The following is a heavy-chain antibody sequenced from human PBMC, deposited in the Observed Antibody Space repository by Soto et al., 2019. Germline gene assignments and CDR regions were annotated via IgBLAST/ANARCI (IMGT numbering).Heavy chain of an antibody. J-gene: IGHJ3*01. V-gene: IGHV5-10-1*01. D-gene: IGHD3-22*01. CDR2: LDPADSFT. Sequence: GESLKISCFVSGYSFTTFWISWVRQMPEKGLEWMGRLDPADSFTNYSPSFQGHVTISVDKSINTAYLQWSSLKASDTAIYYCARHLYDNRIELDALDVWGKGTIFT. CDR3: ARHLYDNRIELDALDV. CDR1: GYSFTTFW.